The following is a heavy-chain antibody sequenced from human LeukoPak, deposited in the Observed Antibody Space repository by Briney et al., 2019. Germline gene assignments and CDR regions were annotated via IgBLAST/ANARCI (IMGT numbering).Heavy chain of an antibody. J-gene: IGHJ4*02. D-gene: IGHD1-26*01. CDR1: GFTFSSYG. Sequence: PGRSLRLSCAASGFTFSSYGMHWVRQAPGKGLEWVAVIWYDGSNKYYADSVKGRFTISRDNSKNTLYLQMNSLRAEDTAVHYCARGYEVGATFDYWGQGTLVTVSS. CDR2: IWYDGSNK. V-gene: IGHV3-33*01. CDR3: ARGYEVGATFDY.